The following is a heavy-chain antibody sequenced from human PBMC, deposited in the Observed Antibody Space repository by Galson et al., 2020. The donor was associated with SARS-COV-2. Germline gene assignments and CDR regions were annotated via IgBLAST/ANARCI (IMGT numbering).Heavy chain of an antibody. J-gene: IGHJ4*02. CDR3: TRERGYSYGYSDY. Sequence: NSGGSLRLSCAASGFTFNSYSMNWVRQAPGKGLEWVSSISGTSTNIYYADSVKGRFTISRDNAKNSLYLQMNSLGTEDTAVYYCTRERGYSYGYSDYWGQGTLVTVSS. CDR2: ISGTSTNI. V-gene: IGHV3-21*06. CDR1: GFTFNSYS. D-gene: IGHD5-18*01.